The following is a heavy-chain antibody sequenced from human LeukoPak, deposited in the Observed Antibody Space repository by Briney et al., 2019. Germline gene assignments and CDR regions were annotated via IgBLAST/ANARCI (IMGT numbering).Heavy chain of an antibody. D-gene: IGHD3-16*01. CDR2: ISGSGGST. V-gene: IGHV3-23*01. J-gene: IGHJ4*02. Sequence: SCKASGGTFSSYAMSWVRQAPGKGLEWVSAISGSGGSTYYADSVKGRFTISRDNSKNTLYLQMNSLRAEDTAVYCCAKDWGTYGDYFDYWGQGTLVTVSS. CDR1: GGTFSSYA. CDR3: AKDWGTYGDYFDY.